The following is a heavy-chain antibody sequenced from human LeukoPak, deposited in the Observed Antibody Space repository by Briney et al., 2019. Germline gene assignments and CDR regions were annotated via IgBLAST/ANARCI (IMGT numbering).Heavy chain of an antibody. CDR2: INPNSRGT. J-gene: IGHJ4*02. D-gene: IGHD1-26*01. CDR1: GYTFTGYY. Sequence: GAVKVSCKASGYTFTGYYMHWVGQAPGQGVEGMGWINPNSRGTNYAQKFQGRVTMTRHTSISTAYMELSRLRSDDTAVYYCARGASGSYATFDYWGQGTLVTVSS. CDR3: ARGASGSYATFDY. V-gene: IGHV1-2*02.